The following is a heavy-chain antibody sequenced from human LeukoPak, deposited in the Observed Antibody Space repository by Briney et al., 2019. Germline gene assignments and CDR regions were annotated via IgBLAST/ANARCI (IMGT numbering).Heavy chain of an antibody. V-gene: IGHV1-18*01. D-gene: IGHD2-2*01. CDR3: ARQLGYCSSTSCYNWFDP. CDR1: GYTFTSYS. CDR2: ISAYNGNT. Sequence: ASVKVSCKASGYTFTSYSTSWVRQAPGQGLEWMGWISAYNGNTNYAQKLQGRVTMTTDTSTSTAYMELRSLRSDDTAVYYCARQLGYCSSTSCYNWFDPWGQGTLVTVSS. J-gene: IGHJ5*02.